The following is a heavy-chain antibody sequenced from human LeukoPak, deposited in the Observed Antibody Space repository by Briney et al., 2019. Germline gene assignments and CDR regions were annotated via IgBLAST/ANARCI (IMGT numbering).Heavy chain of an antibody. CDR3: ARYTSAYGWFDP. J-gene: IGHJ5*02. CDR1: GDSISNYY. CDR2: VYHSGTT. V-gene: IGHV4-59*04. Sequence: SETLSLTCTVSGDSISNYYWSWIRQPPGKGLEWIGVVYHSGTTYYNSSLKSLVTISVDTSRNHFSLRLSSVTAADTAVYYCARYTSAYGWFDPWGQGTLVTVSS. D-gene: IGHD2-2*01.